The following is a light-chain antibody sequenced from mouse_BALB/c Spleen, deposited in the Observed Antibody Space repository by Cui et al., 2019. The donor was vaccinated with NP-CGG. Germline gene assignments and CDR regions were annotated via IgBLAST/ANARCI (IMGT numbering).Light chain of an antibody. V-gene: IGLV1*01. J-gene: IGLJ1*01. CDR2: GTN. Sequence: QAVVTQESALTTSPGETVTLTCRSSTGAVTTNHYANWVQEKPDHLFTGLIGGTNNRVPGVPARFSGSLIGDKAALTITGAQTEDEAIYFCALWYSNHWVFGGGTKLTVL. CDR3: ALWYSNHWV. CDR1: TGAVTTNHY.